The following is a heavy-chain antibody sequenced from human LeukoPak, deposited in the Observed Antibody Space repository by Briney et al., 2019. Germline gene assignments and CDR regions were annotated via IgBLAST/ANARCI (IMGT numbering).Heavy chain of an antibody. CDR1: GFTFSSYE. Sequence: GSLRLSCAASGFTFSSYEMNWVRQAPGKGLEWVSYISSSGSTIYYADSVKGRFTISRDNSKNTLYLQMNSLRAEDTAVYYCAREDRYSSGWYYFDYWGQGTLVTVSS. D-gene: IGHD6-19*01. CDR3: AREDRYSSGWYYFDY. J-gene: IGHJ4*02. V-gene: IGHV3-48*03. CDR2: ISSSGSTI.